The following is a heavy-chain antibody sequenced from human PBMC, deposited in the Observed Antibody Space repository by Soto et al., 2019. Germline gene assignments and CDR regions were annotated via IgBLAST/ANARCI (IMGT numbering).Heavy chain of an antibody. V-gene: IGHV3-23*01. J-gene: IGHJ4*02. D-gene: IGHD6-19*01. CDR3: AKDRSSGWYHFDY. CDR2: ISGSGGST. Sequence: EVQLLESGGGLVQPGGSLRLSCAASGFTFSSYAMSWVRQAPGKGLEWVSAISGSGGSTYYADSVTGRFTIARDNSKNTLYLGMNCMRAEGTAVYYCAKDRSSGWYHFDYWGQGTLVTVSS. CDR1: GFTFSSYA.